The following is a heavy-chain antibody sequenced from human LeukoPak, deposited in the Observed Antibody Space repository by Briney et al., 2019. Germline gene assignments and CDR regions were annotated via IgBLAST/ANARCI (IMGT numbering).Heavy chain of an antibody. CDR3: ARHVVPAAPVYYYYYMDV. V-gene: IGHV5-51*01. D-gene: IGHD2-2*01. CDR1: GYSFTSYW. Sequence: GESLKISCKGSGYSFTSYWIGWVRQMPGKGLEGMGIIYPGDSDTRYSPSFQGQVTISADKSISTAYLQWSSLKASDTAMYYCARHVVPAAPVYYYYYMDVWGKGTTVTVSS. CDR2: IYPGDSDT. J-gene: IGHJ6*03.